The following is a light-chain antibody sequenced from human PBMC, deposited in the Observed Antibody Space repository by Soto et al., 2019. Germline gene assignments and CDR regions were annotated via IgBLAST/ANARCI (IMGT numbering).Light chain of an antibody. V-gene: IGKV1-5*03. J-gene: IGKJ4*01. CDR2: KAS. CDR1: QGIGSW. Sequence: DVQMTQSPSTLSASVGDRVTITCRASQGIGSWLAWYQQKPGKAPNLLIYKASTLESGVPSRFSGSGSGTEFTLTISCLQPDDFATYYCQQYSSYSQFTFGGGTKVDIK. CDR3: QQYSSYSQFT.